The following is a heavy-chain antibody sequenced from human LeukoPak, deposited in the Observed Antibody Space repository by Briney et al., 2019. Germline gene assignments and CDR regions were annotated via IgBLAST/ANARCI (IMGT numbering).Heavy chain of an antibody. CDR2: IYHSGST. V-gene: IGHV4-30-2*01. J-gene: IGHJ5*02. CDR3: ARDGHGSGPHRLIDP. CDR1: GGSISSGGYS. Sequence: PSETLSLTCAVSGGSISSGGYSWSWIRQPPGKGLEWIGYIYHSGSTYYNPSLKSRVTISVDRSKNQFSLKLSSVTAADTAVYYCARDGHGSGPHRLIDPWGQGTLVTVSS. D-gene: IGHD3-3*01.